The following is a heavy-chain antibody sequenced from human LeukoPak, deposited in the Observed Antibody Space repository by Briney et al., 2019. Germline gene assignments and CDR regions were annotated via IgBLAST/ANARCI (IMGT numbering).Heavy chain of an antibody. J-gene: IGHJ6*03. CDR2: ISAYNGNT. CDR3: ARARGYGTLYYSYMDV. Sequence: ASVKVSGKASGYTFTSYGISWVRQAPGQGPEWMGWISAYNGNTNYAQKLQGRVTMTTDTSTSTAYMELRSLRSDDTAVYYCARARGYGTLYYSYMDVWGKGTTVTVSS. CDR1: GYTFTSYG. D-gene: IGHD5-18*01. V-gene: IGHV1-18*01.